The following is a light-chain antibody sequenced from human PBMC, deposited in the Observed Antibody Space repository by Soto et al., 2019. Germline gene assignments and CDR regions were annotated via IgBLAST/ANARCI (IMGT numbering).Light chain of an antibody. Sequence: QSVLTQSPSVSGTPGQRVTISCSGSSSNIGSNTVNWYQQLPGTAPKLLIYTINQRPSGVPDRFSGSTSGTSASLAISGLQSEDEEDYYCAAWDDGVNGVVFGGGTKLTVL. CDR3: AAWDDGVNGVV. CDR1: SSNIGSNT. J-gene: IGLJ2*01. CDR2: TIN. V-gene: IGLV1-44*01.